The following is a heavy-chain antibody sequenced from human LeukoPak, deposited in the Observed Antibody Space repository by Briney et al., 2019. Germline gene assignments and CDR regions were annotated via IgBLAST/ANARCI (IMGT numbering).Heavy chain of an antibody. CDR1: GGSISSYY. Sequence: SETLSLTCTVSGGSISSYYWSWIRQPPGKGLEWIGYIYYSGSTNYNPSLKSRVTISVDKSKNQFSLKLSSVTAADTAVYYCARGMGDSSSWYPFDYWGQGTLVTVSS. CDR3: ARGMGDSSSWYPFDY. J-gene: IGHJ4*02. V-gene: IGHV4-59*12. D-gene: IGHD6-13*01. CDR2: IYYSGST.